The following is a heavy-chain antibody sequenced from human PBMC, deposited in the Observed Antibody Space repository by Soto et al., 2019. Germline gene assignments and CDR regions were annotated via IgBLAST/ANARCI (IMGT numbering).Heavy chain of an antibody. Sequence: SETLSLTCTVSGGSISSYYWSWIRQPPGKGLEWIGYIYYSGSTNYNPSLKSRVTISVDTSKNQFSLKLSSVTAADTAVYYCGRPVYRVVPAAMRKGGDYYYYYMDVWGKGTTVTVSS. CDR3: GRPVYRVVPAAMRKGGDYYYYYMDV. J-gene: IGHJ6*03. V-gene: IGHV4-59*01. D-gene: IGHD2-2*01. CDR1: GGSISSYY. CDR2: IYYSGST.